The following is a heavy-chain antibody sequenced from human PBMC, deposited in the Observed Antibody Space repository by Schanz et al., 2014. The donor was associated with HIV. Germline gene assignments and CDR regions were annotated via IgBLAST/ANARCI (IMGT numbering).Heavy chain of an antibody. J-gene: IGHJ4*02. CDR2: IGNEPNGYTA. CDR1: GFTFSSYW. CDR3: ARSYYFDKGYYFDY. V-gene: IGHV3-72*01. Sequence: EVQLVESGGGLVQPGGSLRLSCAASGFTFSSYWMTWVRQAPGKGLEWVGRIGNEPNGYTAEYAASVKDRFTISRDDSRNSLYLQMSSLKTADTAVYYCARSYYFDKGYYFDYWGQGNLVTVSS. D-gene: IGHD3-22*01.